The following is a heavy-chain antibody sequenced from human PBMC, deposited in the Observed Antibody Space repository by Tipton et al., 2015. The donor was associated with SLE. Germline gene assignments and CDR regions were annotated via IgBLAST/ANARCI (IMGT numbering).Heavy chain of an antibody. CDR2: ISYDGSNK. CDR3: AKNLVAHQAFDI. J-gene: IGHJ3*02. V-gene: IGHV3-30*18. CDR1: GFTFSSYS. Sequence: RSLRLSCAASGFTFSSYSMNWVRQAPGKGLGWVSFISYDGSNKYYADSVKGRFTISRDNSKNTLYLQMNSLRAEDTAVYYCAKNLVAHQAFDIWGQGTMATVSS. D-gene: IGHD5-12*01.